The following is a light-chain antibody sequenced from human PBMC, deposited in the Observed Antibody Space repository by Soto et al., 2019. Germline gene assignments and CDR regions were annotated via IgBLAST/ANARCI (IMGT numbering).Light chain of an antibody. CDR3: QQYGGSPFT. J-gene: IGKJ3*01. V-gene: IGKV3-20*01. CDR1: QSFSTSY. Sequence: EIVLTQSPGTLSLSPGDRATLSCRASQSFSTSYLAWYQHKPGQAPRLLIYNTFTRATGIPDRFSGSGSGTDFTLTSRRLEPEDFAVYYCQQYGGSPFTFGPGTKVDIK. CDR2: NTF.